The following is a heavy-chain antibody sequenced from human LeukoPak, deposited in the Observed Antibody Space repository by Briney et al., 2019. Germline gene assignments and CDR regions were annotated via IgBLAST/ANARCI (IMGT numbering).Heavy chain of an antibody. D-gene: IGHD1-1*01. V-gene: IGHV4-59*01. J-gene: IGHJ6*02. CDR1: GGSISNFY. CDR2: IYYSGRT. CDR3: VRTQTATAYYYAMDV. Sequence: SETLSLTCAVSGGSISNFYWNWIRQPPGKGLEWIGYIYYSGRTNYNPSLKSRVTTSVDTSRNQLSLKLSSVTAADTAVYYCVRTQTATAYYYAMDVWGQGTTVAVSS.